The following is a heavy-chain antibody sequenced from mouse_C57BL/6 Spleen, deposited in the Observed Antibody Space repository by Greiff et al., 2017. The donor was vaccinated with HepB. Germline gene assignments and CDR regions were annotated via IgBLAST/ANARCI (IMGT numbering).Heavy chain of an antibody. CDR1: GYTFTSYW. V-gene: IGHV1-64*01. Sequence: VQLQQPGAELVKPGASVKLSCKASGYTFTSYWMHWVKQRPGQGLEWIGMIHPNSGGTSYNQKFKGKATLTVDKSSSTAYMELRSLTSEDSAVYYCAREYVITTVRVRYFDYWGQGTTLTVSS. CDR2: IHPNSGGT. D-gene: IGHD1-1*01. CDR3: AREYVITTVRVRYFDY. J-gene: IGHJ2*01.